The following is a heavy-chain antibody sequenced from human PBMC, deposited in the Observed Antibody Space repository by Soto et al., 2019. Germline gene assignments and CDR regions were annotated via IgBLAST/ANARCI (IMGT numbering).Heavy chain of an antibody. CDR1: GGSISSYY. CDR2: IYYSGST. CDR3: ARERIGYRSSTSCRPPYYYYGMDV. J-gene: IGHJ6*02. Sequence: QVQLQESGPGLVKPSETLSLTCTVSGGSISSYYWSWIRQPPGKGLEWIGYIYYSGSTNYNPSLKSRVTISVDTSKNQFSLKLSSVNAADTAVYYCARERIGYRSSTSCRPPYYYYGMDVWGQGTTVTVSS. D-gene: IGHD2-2*03. V-gene: IGHV4-59*01.